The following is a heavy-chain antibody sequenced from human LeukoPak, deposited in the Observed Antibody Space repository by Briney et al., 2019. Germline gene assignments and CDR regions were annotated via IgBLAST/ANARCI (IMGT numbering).Heavy chain of an antibody. CDR2: INSDGSST. Sequence: GGSLRLSCAASGFTFSSYWMHWVRQAPGKGPVWVSRINSDGSSTSYADSVKGRFTISRDNAKNTLYLQMNSLRAEDTAVCYCARDSRPDGYFDLWGRGTLVTVSS. CDR1: GFTFSSYW. CDR3: ARDSRPDGYFDL. J-gene: IGHJ2*01. V-gene: IGHV3-74*01.